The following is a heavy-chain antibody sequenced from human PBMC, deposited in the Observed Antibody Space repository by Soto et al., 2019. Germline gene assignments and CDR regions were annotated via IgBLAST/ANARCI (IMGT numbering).Heavy chain of an antibody. V-gene: IGHV3-74*01. J-gene: IGHJ6*02. CDR2: INSDGSST. D-gene: IGHD5-12*01. CDR1: GFTFSSFW. CDR3: ARGRYSGYVYYYYYGMDV. Sequence: GGSLRLSCAASGFTFSSFWMHWVRQAPGKGLVWVSRINSDGSSTSYEDSVKGRITISRDSAKNSLDLQMNRLRAKDTAVYDCARGRYSGYVYYYYYGMDVWGQGTTVTVSS.